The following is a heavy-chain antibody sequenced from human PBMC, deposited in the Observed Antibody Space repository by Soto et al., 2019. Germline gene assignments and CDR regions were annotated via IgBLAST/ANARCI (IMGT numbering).Heavy chain of an antibody. D-gene: IGHD5-12*01. V-gene: IGHV4-59*01. J-gene: IGHJ4*02. CDR2: IYYSGST. CDR3: ARHVEMATNFDY. CDR1: GGSISSYY. Sequence: LSETLSLTFTVSGGSISSYYWSWIRQPPGKGLEWIGYIYYSGSTNYNPSLKSRVTISVDTSKNQFSLKLSSVTAADTAVYYCARHVEMATNFDYWGQGTLVTVSS.